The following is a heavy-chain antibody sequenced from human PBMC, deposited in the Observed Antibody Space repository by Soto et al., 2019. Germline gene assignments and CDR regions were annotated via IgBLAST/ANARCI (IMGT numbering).Heavy chain of an antibody. Sequence: SETLSLTCTVSGGSISSGDYYWSWIRQPPGKGLEWIGYIYYSGSTYYNPSLKSRVTISVDTSKNQFSLKLSSVTAADTAVYYCARAGNYGSYGMDVWGQGTTVTVSS. D-gene: IGHD1-7*01. J-gene: IGHJ6*02. CDR1: GGSISSGDYY. CDR2: IYYSGST. V-gene: IGHV4-30-4*01. CDR3: ARAGNYGSYGMDV.